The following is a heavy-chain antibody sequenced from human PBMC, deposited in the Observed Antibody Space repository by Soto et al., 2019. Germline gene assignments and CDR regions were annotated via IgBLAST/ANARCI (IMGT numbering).Heavy chain of an antibody. D-gene: IGHD5-18*01. V-gene: IGHV4-59*01. Sequence: SETLSLTCTFSGGSISNYYWSWIRQPPGRGLEWIGHILYSGSTNYNPALKSRVTISVDTSKSQFSLKLSSVTAADTAVYYCAKDSGYNYGYFRWFDPWGQGTLVTVSS. CDR1: GGSISNYY. CDR2: ILYSGST. J-gene: IGHJ5*02. CDR3: AKDSGYNYGYFRWFDP.